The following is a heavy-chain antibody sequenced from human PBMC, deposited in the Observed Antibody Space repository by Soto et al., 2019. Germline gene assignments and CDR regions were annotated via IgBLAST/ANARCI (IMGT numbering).Heavy chain of an antibody. CDR2: MNPNSGNT. Sequence: ASVKVSCKASGYTFNSYDINWVRPATGQGLEWMGWMNPNSGNTGYAQKFQGRVTMTRNTSISTAYMELSSLRSEDTAVYYCARGLRITIFGVVIPYYYYGMDVWGQGTTVTFSS. J-gene: IGHJ6*02. CDR3: ARGLRITIFGVVIPYYYYGMDV. CDR1: GYTFNSYD. D-gene: IGHD3-3*01. V-gene: IGHV1-8*01.